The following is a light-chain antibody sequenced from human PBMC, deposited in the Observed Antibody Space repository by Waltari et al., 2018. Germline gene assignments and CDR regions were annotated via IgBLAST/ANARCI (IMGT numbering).Light chain of an antibody. CDR3: QHTHSFPHS. CDR1: QVISRW. V-gene: IGKV1-12*01. J-gene: IGKJ4*01. CDR2: AAS. Sequence: DIRMTQSPIFVSASVGDSVTITCRASQVISRWLAWYRQKPGKAPELLIYAASSLQSGVPSRFSGRGAGTDFSLIISDLHPEDFASYFCQHTHSFPHSFGGGTTLDI.